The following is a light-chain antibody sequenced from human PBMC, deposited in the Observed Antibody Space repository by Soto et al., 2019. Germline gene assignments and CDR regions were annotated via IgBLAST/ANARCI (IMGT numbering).Light chain of an antibody. Sequence: QSALTQPASVSGSPGQSIAISCTGTSSDIGAYAYVSWYQQHPGKIPKLIVFDVNYRPSGVSSRFSGSKSGNTASLTISGLQAEDEADYYCSSHTRSSSVIFGGGTKLTVL. V-gene: IGLV2-14*03. CDR2: DVN. J-gene: IGLJ2*01. CDR1: SSDIGAYAY. CDR3: SSHTRSSSVI.